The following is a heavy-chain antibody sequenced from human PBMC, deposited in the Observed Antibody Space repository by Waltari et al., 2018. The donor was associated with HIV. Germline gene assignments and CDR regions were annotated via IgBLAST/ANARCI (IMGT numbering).Heavy chain of an antibody. Sequence: QVQLVQSGAEVKKPGASVKVSCKASGYTFTSYDINWVRQATGQGLEWMGLMNPNRGNTGYAQKFQGRVTMTRNTSISTAYMELSSLRSEDTAVYYCARLGYCSSTSCYYYYYYGMDVWGQGTTVTVSS. J-gene: IGHJ6*02. CDR2: MNPNRGNT. CDR1: GYTFTSYD. CDR3: ARLGYCSSTSCYYYYYYGMDV. V-gene: IGHV1-8*01. D-gene: IGHD2-2*01.